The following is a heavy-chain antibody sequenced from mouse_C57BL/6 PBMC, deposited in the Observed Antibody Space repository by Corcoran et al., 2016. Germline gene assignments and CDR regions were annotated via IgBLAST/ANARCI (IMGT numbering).Heavy chain of an antibody. CDR2: INTYSGVP. J-gene: IGHJ1*03. V-gene: IGHV9-3*01. CDR3: ARDWERYFDV. D-gene: IGHD4-1*01. Sequence: QNQLVQSGPELKKPGETVKISCKASGYTFTTSGQSWVKQAPGKGLKWMGWINTYSGVPTYADDFKGRFAFSLETSASTAYLQINNLKNEDTATYFCARDWERYFDVWGTGTTVTVS. CDR1: GYTFTTSG.